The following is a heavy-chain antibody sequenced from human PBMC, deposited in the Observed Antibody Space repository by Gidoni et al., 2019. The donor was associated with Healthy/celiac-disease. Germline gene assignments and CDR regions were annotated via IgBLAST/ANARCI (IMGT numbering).Heavy chain of an antibody. CDR3: ARDRGYGLGNNY. CDR1: GSSISSGYY. D-gene: IGHD5-18*01. Sequence: QVQLQESGPGLVKPSETLTLTCTVSGSSISSGYYWGWIRQPPGKGLEWIGSIYNSGSTYYNPSLKSRVTISVDTSKNQFSMKLSSVTAADTAVYYCARDRGYGLGNNYWGQGTLVTVSS. V-gene: IGHV4-38-2*02. CDR2: IYNSGST. J-gene: IGHJ4*02.